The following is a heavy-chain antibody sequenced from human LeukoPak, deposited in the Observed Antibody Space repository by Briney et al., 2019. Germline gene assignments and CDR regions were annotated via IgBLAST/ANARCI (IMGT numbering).Heavy chain of an antibody. V-gene: IGHV3-23*01. Sequence: GGSLRLSCAASGFTFSSYAMSWVRQAPGKGLEWVSAISGSGGSTYYADSVKGRFTISRDNSKNTLYLQMNSLRAEDTAVYYCASQRLAGNYDFWSGYGYWGQGTLVTVSS. J-gene: IGHJ4*02. CDR2: ISGSGGST. CDR3: ASQRLAGNYDFWSGYGY. CDR1: GFTFSSYA. D-gene: IGHD3-3*01.